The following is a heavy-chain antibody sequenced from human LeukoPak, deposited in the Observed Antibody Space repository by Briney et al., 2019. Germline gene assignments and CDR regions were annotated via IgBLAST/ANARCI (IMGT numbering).Heavy chain of an antibody. CDR3: ARSRFDYYGSGSYYQYYFDY. D-gene: IGHD3-10*01. Sequence: SGPALVKPTQTLTLACTFSGFSLSTSGMCVSWIRQPPGKALEWLALIDWDDDKYYSTSLKTRLTISKDTSKNQVVLTMTNMDPVDTATYYCARSRFDYYGSGSYYQYYFDYWGQGTLVTVSS. CDR1: GFSLSTSGMC. J-gene: IGHJ4*02. V-gene: IGHV2-70*01. CDR2: IDWDDDK.